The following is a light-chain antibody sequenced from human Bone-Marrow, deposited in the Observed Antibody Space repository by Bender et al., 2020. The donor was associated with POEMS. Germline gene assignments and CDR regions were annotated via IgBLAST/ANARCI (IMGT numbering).Light chain of an antibody. CDR1: SSDVGGYNY. CDR3: SSYAGNNNLL. Sequence: QSALTQPPSASGSPGQSVTISCTGTSSDVGGYNYVSWYQQHPGKAPKLMIYAVTKRPSGVPDRFSGSRSGNTASLPVSGLQAEDEADYYCSSYAGNNNLLFGGGTKLTVL. V-gene: IGLV2-8*01. CDR2: AVT. J-gene: IGLJ2*01.